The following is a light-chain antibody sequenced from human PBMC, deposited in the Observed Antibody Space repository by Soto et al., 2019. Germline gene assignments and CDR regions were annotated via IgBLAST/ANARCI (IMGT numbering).Light chain of an antibody. CDR1: SGHSSYA. CDR2: LDSDGSH. Sequence: QSVLTQSPSASASLGASVKLTCTLSSGHSSYAIAWHQQQPEKGPRYWMKLDSDGSHTKGDAIPDRFSGSSSGAERYLTISSLQSEDEADYYCQTWGTGIHVVFGGGTKVTVL. J-gene: IGLJ2*01. CDR3: QTWGTGIHVV. V-gene: IGLV4-69*01.